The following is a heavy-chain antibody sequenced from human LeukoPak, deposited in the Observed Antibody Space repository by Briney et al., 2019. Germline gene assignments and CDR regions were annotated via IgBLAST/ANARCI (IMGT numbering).Heavy chain of an antibody. CDR1: GYTFTSYY. Sequence: ASVKVSCKASGYTFTSYYMHWVRQAPGQGLEWMGIINPSGGSTSYAQKFQGRVTMTRDMSTSTVHMELSSLRSEDTAVYYCARGKGYCSSTSCSAYDYWGQGTLVTVSS. CDR3: ARGKGYCSSTSCSAYDY. J-gene: IGHJ4*02. D-gene: IGHD2-2*01. V-gene: IGHV1-46*01. CDR2: INPSGGST.